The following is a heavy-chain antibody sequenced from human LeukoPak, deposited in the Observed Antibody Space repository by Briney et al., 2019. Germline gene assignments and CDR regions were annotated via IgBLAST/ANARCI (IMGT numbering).Heavy chain of an antibody. CDR2: INTDGSST. CDR3: VRVPGSNWFYYFDY. D-gene: IGHD6-13*01. Sequence: GGSLRLSCAASGFTVSNYWMHWVRQAPGKGLAWVSRINTDGSSTTYTDSVKGRFTISRDNAKNTLYLQMNSLRAEDTAVYFCVRVPGSNWFYYFDYWGQGALVTVSS. J-gene: IGHJ4*02. CDR1: GFTVSNYW. V-gene: IGHV3-74*01.